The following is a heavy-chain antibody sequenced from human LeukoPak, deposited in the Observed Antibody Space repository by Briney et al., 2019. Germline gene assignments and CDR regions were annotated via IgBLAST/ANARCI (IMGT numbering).Heavy chain of an antibody. V-gene: IGHV4-59*01. J-gene: IGHJ4*02. CDR3: ARAPGGKEGEDY. Sequence: SETLSLTCTVSGDSIGTYYWTWIRQPPGKGLEWIGYIYSSGSTNYNPSLKSRVTISVDTSKNQFSLKLTSVTAADTAVYYCARAPGGKEGEDYWGQGTLVIVSS. D-gene: IGHD1-1*01. CDR1: GDSIGTYY. CDR2: IYSSGST.